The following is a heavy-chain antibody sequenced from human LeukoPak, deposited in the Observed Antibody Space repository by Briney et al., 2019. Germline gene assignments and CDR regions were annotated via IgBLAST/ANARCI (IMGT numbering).Heavy chain of an antibody. J-gene: IGHJ5*02. CDR2: IYYSGST. D-gene: IGHD3-9*01. CDR1: GGSISSGDYY. Sequence: SETLSLTCTVSGGSISSGDYYWGWVRQPPGKGLEWSGYIYYSGSTYYNPSLKSRVTISVDTSKNQFSLKLSSVTAADTAVYYGARVETYYDILTGYSAGNWFDPWGQGTLVTVSS. CDR3: ARVETYYDILTGYSAGNWFDP. V-gene: IGHV4-30-4*01.